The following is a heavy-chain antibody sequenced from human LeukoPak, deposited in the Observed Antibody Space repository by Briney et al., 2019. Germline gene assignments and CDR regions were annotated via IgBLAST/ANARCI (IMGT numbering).Heavy chain of an antibody. CDR2: IYYSGST. Sequence: PSETLSLTRTVSGGSISSYYWSWIRQPPRKGLEWIGYIYYSGSTNYNPSLKSRVTISVDTSKNQFSLKLSSVTAADTAVYYCARDPDYYYGMDVWGQGTTVTVSS. CDR3: ARDPDYYYGMDV. CDR1: GGSISSYY. V-gene: IGHV4-59*01. J-gene: IGHJ6*02.